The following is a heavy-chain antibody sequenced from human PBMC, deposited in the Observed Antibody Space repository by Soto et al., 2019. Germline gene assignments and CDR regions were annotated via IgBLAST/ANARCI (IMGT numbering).Heavy chain of an antibody. V-gene: IGHV1-69*13. CDR2: IIPIFGTA. J-gene: IGHJ6*02. D-gene: IGHD6-6*01. CDR1: GGTFSSYA. Sequence: SVKVSCKASGGTFSSYAISWVRQAPGQGLEWMGGIIPIFGTANYAQKFQGRVTITADESTSTAYMELSSLRSEDTAVYYCASEGPTIAARHNYYYYGMDVWGQGTTVTVS. CDR3: ASEGPTIAARHNYYYYGMDV.